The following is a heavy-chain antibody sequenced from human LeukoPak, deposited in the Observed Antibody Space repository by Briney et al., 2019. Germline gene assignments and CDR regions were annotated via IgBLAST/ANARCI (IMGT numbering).Heavy chain of an antibody. CDR2: INPSGGST. CDR1: GYTFTSYY. D-gene: IGHD1-14*01. J-gene: IGHJ3*02. Sequence: GASVKVSCKASGYTFTSYYMHWVRQAPGQGLERMGIINPSGGSTSYAQKFQGRVTMTRDMSTSTVYMELSSLRSEDTAVYYCARLPEDDDAFDIWGQGTMVTVSS. CDR3: ARLPEDDDAFDI. V-gene: IGHV1-46*01.